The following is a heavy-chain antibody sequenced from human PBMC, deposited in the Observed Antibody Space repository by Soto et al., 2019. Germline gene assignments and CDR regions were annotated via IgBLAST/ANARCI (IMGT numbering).Heavy chain of an antibody. CDR1: GGSINSGGYY. Sequence: SETLSLTCTVSGGSINSGGYYWSWIRQHPGKDLEWIGYIYYSGSTYYNPSLKSRVTISVDTSKNQFSLKLSSVTAADTAVYYCARDRGGRTKYSGSPRDCGMDVWGQGTTVTVSS. D-gene: IGHD1-26*01. CDR2: IYYSGST. CDR3: ARDRGGRTKYSGSPRDCGMDV. V-gene: IGHV4-31*03. J-gene: IGHJ6*02.